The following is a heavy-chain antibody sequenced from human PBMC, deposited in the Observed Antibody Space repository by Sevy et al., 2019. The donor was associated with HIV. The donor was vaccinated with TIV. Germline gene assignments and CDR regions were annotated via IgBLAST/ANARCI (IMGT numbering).Heavy chain of an antibody. CDR1: GFTFSSYS. CDR2: ISSTSSTI. Sequence: GGSLRLSCAASGFTFSSYSMNWVRQAPGKGLEWVSYISSTSSTIYYADSVKGRFTISRDNAKNSLYLQMNSLRDEDTAVYYCARDRYYYDSSGFPLSLCPSDYWGQGTLVTVSS. CDR3: ARDRYYYDSSGFPLSLCPSDY. V-gene: IGHV3-48*02. J-gene: IGHJ4*02. D-gene: IGHD3-22*01.